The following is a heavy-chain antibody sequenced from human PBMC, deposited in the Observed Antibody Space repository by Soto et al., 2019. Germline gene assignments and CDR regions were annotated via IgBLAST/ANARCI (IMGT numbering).Heavy chain of an antibody. V-gene: IGHV4-31*03. Sequence: SETLSLTCTVSGGSISSGGYYWSWIRQHPGKGLEWIGYIYYSGSTYYNPSLKSRVTISVDTSKNQFSLKLSSVTAADTAVYYCARGEGDYDFWSGYLNYYYGMDVWGQGTTVTAP. J-gene: IGHJ6*02. CDR1: GGSISSGGYY. CDR2: IYYSGST. D-gene: IGHD3-3*01. CDR3: ARGEGDYDFWSGYLNYYYGMDV.